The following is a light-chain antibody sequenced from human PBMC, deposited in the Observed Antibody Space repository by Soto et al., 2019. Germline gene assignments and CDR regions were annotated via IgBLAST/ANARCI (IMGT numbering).Light chain of an antibody. CDR3: QQYGSSPPIT. J-gene: IGKJ5*01. Sequence: IVLTQTPGTLSLSPGDRATLSCRAIQRVGSNYLAWYQQNPGQPPRLLIYGASSRATGIPDRFSGSGSGTDFTLTISRLEPEDFAVYYCQQYGSSPPITFGQGTRLEI. V-gene: IGKV3-20*01. CDR2: GAS. CDR1: QRVGSNY.